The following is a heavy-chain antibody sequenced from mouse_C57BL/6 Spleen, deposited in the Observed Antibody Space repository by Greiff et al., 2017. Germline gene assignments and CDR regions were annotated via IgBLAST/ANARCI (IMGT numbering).Heavy chain of an antibody. CDR3: ARSEVRKYFDV. J-gene: IGHJ1*03. V-gene: IGHV1-80*01. CDR1: GYAFSSSW. D-gene: IGHD1-3*01. CDR2: IYPGDGDT. Sequence: QVQLQQSGAELVKPGASVKISCKASGYAFSSSWMNWVKQRPGKGLEWIGQIYPGDGDTNYNGKFKGKATLTADKSSSTVDMQLSSLTSEDSAVYFCARSEVRKYFDVWGTGTTVTVSS.